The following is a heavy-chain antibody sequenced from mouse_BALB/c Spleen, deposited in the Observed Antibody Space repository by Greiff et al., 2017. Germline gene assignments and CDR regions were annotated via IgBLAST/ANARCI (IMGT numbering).Heavy chain of an antibody. Sequence: EVKLMESGGGLVQPGGYMKLSCVASGFTFSNYWMNWVRQSPEKGLEWVAEIRLKSNNYATHYAESVKGRFTISRDDSKSSVYLQMNNLRAEDTGIYYCTRRGYGKSYAMDYWGQGTSVTVSS. J-gene: IGHJ4*01. D-gene: IGHD2-10*02. CDR2: IRLKSNNYAT. CDR1: GFTFSNYW. CDR3: TRRGYGKSYAMDY. V-gene: IGHV6-6*02.